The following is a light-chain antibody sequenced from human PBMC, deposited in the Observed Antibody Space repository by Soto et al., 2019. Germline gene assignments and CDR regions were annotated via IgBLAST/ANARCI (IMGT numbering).Light chain of an antibody. V-gene: IGKV1-5*03. J-gene: IGKJ2*03. CDR3: QQYIRYYS. CDR1: ESISTC. CDR2: KAS. Sequence: DIQMTQSPSTLSASVGDRVTMTCRASESISTCVAWYQQKPGKVPKLLIYKASNLESGVPSRFSGSGFGTEFTLTISGLQPDDIGTYYCQQYIRYYSYGPGTQLEI.